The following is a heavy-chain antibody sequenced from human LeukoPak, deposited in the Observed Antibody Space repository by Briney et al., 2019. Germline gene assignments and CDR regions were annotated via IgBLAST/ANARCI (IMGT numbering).Heavy chain of an antibody. V-gene: IGHV3-48*01. J-gene: IGHJ4*02. Sequence: GGSLRLSCAASGFTFSSYSMNWVRQAPGKGLEWVSYISSSSSTIYYADSVKGRFTISRDNAKNSLYLQMNSLRAEDTAVYYCAKDPPIVVVPAAKVDYWGQGTLVTVSS. D-gene: IGHD2-2*01. CDR1: GFTFSSYS. CDR3: AKDPPIVVVPAAKVDY. CDR2: ISSSSSTI.